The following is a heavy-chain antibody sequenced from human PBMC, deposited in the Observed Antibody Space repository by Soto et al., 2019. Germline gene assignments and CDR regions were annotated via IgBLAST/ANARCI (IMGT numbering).Heavy chain of an antibody. Sequence: QVQLVESGGGVVQPGRSLRLSCAASAFTFSNRAMHWVRQAPGKGLEWVAVISDNGNNKWYADSVKGRFTISRDNSKDTLPLQMNSLRPGDTAVYYCAREGRIEDRSVGAFDVWGQGTVVTVSS. D-gene: IGHD6-6*01. CDR1: AFTFSNRA. CDR3: AREGRIEDRSVGAFDV. CDR2: ISDNGNNK. V-gene: IGHV3-30-3*01. J-gene: IGHJ3*01.